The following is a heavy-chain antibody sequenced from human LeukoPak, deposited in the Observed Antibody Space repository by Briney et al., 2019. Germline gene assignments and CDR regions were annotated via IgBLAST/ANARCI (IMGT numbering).Heavy chain of an antibody. J-gene: IGHJ4*02. CDR1: GFTFSSYE. Sequence: GGSLRLSCAASGFTFSSYEMNLVRQAPGKGLEWVSYISSSGSTIYYADSVKGRFTISRDNAKDSLYLQMNSLRAEDTAVYYCARGKVSKLWFGELWPLDYWGQGTLVTVSS. CDR2: ISSSGSTI. D-gene: IGHD3-10*01. V-gene: IGHV3-48*03. CDR3: ARGKVSKLWFGELWPLDY.